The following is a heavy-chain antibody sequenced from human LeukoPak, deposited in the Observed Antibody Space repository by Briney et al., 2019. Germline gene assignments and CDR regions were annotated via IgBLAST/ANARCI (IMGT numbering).Heavy chain of an antibody. CDR3: ARDRVIMVRGAESLFGY. J-gene: IGHJ4*02. D-gene: IGHD3-10*01. CDR2: INTDGSST. CDR1: GFTFSSYW. V-gene: IGHV3-74*01. Sequence: GGSLRLSCAASGFTFSSYWMHWVRQAPGKGLVSVSRINTDGSSTSYADSVKGRFSISRDNAKNTLYLQMTSLRAEDTAVYFCARDRVIMVRGAESLFGYWGQGTLVTVSS.